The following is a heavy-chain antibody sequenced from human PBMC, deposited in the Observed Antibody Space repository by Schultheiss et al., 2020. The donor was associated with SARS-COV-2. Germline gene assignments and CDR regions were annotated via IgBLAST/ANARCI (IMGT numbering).Heavy chain of an antibody. D-gene: IGHD6-13*01. V-gene: IGHV3-23*01. J-gene: IGHJ6*02. CDR3: ARDVYSSSWYSGYYGMDV. Sequence: GGSLRLSCAASGFTFSSYAMSWVRQAPGKGLEWVSAISGSGGSTYYADSVKGRFTISRDNSKNTLYLQMNSLRAEDTAVYYCARDVYSSSWYSGYYGMDVWGQGTTVTVSS. CDR2: ISGSGGST. CDR1: GFTFSSYA.